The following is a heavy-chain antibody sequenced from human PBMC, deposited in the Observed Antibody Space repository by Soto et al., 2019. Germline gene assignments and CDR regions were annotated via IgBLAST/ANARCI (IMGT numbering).Heavy chain of an antibody. CDR3: AKATYCGGDCYPNWFDP. Sequence: SLRLSCAASGFTFSSYAMSWVRQAPGKGLEWVSAISGSGGSTYYADSVKGRFTISRDNSKNTLYLQMNSLRAEDTAVYYCAKATYCGGDCYPNWFDPWGQGTLVTVSS. D-gene: IGHD2-21*01. CDR1: GFTFSSYA. CDR2: ISGSGGST. V-gene: IGHV3-23*01. J-gene: IGHJ5*02.